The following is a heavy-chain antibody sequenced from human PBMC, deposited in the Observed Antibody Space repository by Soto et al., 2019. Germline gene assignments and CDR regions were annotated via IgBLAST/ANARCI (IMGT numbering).Heavy chain of an antibody. Sequence: QEQLVQSGAEVKKPGASVKVSCKTSGYTFTDYDINWVRQATGQGLEWIGWMNPNSGETGDAQKFKGRVTMTRSASLSTAYLELSSLRSEDTAVYYCARVAVAARPRWYNWFDPWGQGTLVTVSS. CDR2: MNPNSGET. J-gene: IGHJ5*02. V-gene: IGHV1-8*01. CDR3: ARVAVAARPRWYNWFDP. D-gene: IGHD2-15*01. CDR1: GYTFTDYD.